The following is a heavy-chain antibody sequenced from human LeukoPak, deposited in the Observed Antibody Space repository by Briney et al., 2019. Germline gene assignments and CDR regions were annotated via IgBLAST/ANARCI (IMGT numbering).Heavy chain of an antibody. J-gene: IGHJ3*02. Sequence: GRSLRLSCAASGFIFSNNYMNWVRQAPGKGLEWVSIIYRDGSTYYSDSVQGRFTVSRDNSQNTLYLQMHSLRTEDTAIYYCAKDVVGAEGSFEMWGQGTMVTVSS. V-gene: IGHV3-53*01. CDR3: AKDVVGAEGSFEM. CDR2: IYRDGST. D-gene: IGHD1-26*01. CDR1: GFIFSNNY.